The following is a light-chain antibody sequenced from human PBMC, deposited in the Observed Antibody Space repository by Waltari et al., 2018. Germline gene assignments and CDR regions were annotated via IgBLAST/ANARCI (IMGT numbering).Light chain of an antibody. Sequence: QSALTQPTSVSGSPGQSITISCTGTSRDVGSYNYVSWYQQYPGKVPQLLIYDVSDRPSGVSSRFSGSKSGNTASLTISGLQADDEADYYCNSYSGSSSWVFGGGTKLTVL. J-gene: IGLJ3*02. CDR2: DVS. CDR3: NSYSGSSSWV. V-gene: IGLV2-14*01. CDR1: SRDVGSYNY.